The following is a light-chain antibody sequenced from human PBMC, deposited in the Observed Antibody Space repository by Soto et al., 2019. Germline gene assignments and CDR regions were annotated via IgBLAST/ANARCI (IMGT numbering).Light chain of an antibody. CDR1: QSVSSSY. J-gene: IGKJ1*01. V-gene: IGKV3-20*01. CDR3: QQYGSSPRT. Sequence: EIVLTQSPGTLTLSPGERATLSCRASQSVSSSYLAWYQQKPGQAPRLLIYSASSRATGIPDRFSGSGSGTDFTLTSSRLEPEDFAVYYCQQYGSSPRTFGQGTKVEIK. CDR2: SAS.